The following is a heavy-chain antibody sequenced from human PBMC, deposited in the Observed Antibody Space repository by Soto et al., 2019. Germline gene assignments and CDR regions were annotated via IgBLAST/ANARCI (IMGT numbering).Heavy chain of an antibody. CDR3: ARWESGDWYLGI. J-gene: IGHJ4*02. Sequence: EVQLVESGGGLVQPGGSLRLSCAASGFALSGYWMTWVRQAPGKGLERVASINPDGTLKYYVDSVKGRFTISRDNADNSLFLQMIRLRVEDTAVYYCARWESGDWYLGIWGQGTLVTVSS. V-gene: IGHV3-7*03. CDR1: GFALSGYW. D-gene: IGHD2-21*02. CDR2: INPDGTLK.